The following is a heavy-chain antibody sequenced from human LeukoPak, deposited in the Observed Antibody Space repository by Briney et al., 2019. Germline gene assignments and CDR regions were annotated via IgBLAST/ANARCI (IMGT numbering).Heavy chain of an antibody. CDR2: INHSGST. CDR3: ARSLREEWYFDL. J-gene: IGHJ2*01. D-gene: IGHD1-26*01. Sequence: SETLSLTCTVSGDPVSRGSCYWSWIRQPPGKGLEWIGEINHSGSTNYNPSLKSRVTISVDTSKNQFSLKLSSVTAADTAVYYCARSLREEWYFDLWGRGTLVTVSS. V-gene: IGHV4-39*07. CDR1: GDPVSRGSCY.